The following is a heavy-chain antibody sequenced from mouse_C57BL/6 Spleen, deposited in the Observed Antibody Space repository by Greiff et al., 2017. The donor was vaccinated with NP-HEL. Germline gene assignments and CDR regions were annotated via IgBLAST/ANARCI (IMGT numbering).Heavy chain of an antibody. Sequence: VQLQQSVAELVRPGASVKLSCTASGFTIKNTYMHWVKQRPEQGLEWIGRIDPANGNTKYAPKFQGQATITADPSSNPSYLLLSSLTSEDSAIYYCARGYPTVLATEYAMDYWGQGTSGTVSS. D-gene: IGHD1-1*01. J-gene: IGHJ4*01. V-gene: IGHV14-3*01. CDR1: GFTIKNTY. CDR2: IDPANGNT. CDR3: ARGYPTVLATEYAMDY.